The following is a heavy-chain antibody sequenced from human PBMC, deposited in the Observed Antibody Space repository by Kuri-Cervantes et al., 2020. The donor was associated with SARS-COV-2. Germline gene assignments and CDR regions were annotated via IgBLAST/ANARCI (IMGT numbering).Heavy chain of an antibody. CDR1: GFTFDDYG. Sequence: GGSLRLSCGASGFTFDDYGMSWVRQAPGKGLEWVSGINWNGGSTGYADSVKGRFTISRDNAKNSLYLQMNSLRAEDTALYYCARSDYDYYYYMDVWGKGTTVTVSS. J-gene: IGHJ6*03. CDR3: ARSDYDYYYYMDV. V-gene: IGHV3-20*04. CDR2: INWNGGST.